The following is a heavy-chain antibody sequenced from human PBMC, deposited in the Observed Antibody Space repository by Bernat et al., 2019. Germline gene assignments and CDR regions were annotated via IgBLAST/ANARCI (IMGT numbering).Heavy chain of an antibody. Sequence: EVQLVESGGGLVQPGGFLRLSCAASGFTFSSYSMNWVRQAPGKGLEWVSYISSSSSTIYYADSVKGRFTISRDNAKNSLYLQMNSLRAEDTAVYYCARYSSSWYAEYFQHWGQGTLVTVSS. CDR1: GFTFSSYS. CDR3: ARYSSSWYAEYFQH. V-gene: IGHV3-48*01. CDR2: ISSSSSTI. J-gene: IGHJ1*01. D-gene: IGHD6-13*01.